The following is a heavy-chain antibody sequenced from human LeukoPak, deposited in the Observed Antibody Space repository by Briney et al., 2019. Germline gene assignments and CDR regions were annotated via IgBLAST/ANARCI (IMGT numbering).Heavy chain of an antibody. V-gene: IGHV3-21*01. D-gene: IGHD3-10*02. J-gene: IGHJ6*04. Sequence: PGGSLRLSCAASGFTFSSYSMNWVRQAPGKGLEWVSSISSSSSSYIYYADSVKGRFTISRGNAKNSLYLQMNSLRAEDTAVYYCAELGITMIGGVWGKGTTVTISS. CDR3: AELGITMIGGV. CDR2: ISSSSSSYI. CDR1: GFTFSSYS.